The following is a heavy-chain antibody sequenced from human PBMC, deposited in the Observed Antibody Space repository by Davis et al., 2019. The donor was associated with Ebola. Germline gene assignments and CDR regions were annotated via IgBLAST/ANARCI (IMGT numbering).Heavy chain of an antibody. Sequence: SVKVSCKASGFTFTSSAMQWVRQARGQRLEWIGWIVVGSGNTNYAQKFQERVTITRDMSTSTAYMELSSLRSEDTAVYYCAATEYYYESSGYYSPHFDYWGQGTLVTVSS. CDR3: AATEYYYESSGYYSPHFDY. CDR1: GFTFTSSA. D-gene: IGHD3-22*01. J-gene: IGHJ4*02. V-gene: IGHV1-58*02. CDR2: IVVGSGNT.